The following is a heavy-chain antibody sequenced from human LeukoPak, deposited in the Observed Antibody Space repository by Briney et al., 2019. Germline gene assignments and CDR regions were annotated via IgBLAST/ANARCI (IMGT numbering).Heavy chain of an antibody. Sequence: PSETLSLTCTVSGGSISSSSYYWGWIRQPPGKGLEWIGSIYYSGSTYYNPSLKSRVTISVDTSKNQFSLKLSSVTAADTAVYYCARGVVIYDAFDIWGQGTMVTVSS. V-gene: IGHV4-39*07. J-gene: IGHJ3*02. CDR1: GGSISSSSYY. D-gene: IGHD2-21*01. CDR3: ARGVVIYDAFDI. CDR2: IYYSGST.